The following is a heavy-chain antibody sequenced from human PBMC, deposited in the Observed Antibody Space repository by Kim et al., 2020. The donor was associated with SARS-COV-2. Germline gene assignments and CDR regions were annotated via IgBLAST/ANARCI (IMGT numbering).Heavy chain of an antibody. D-gene: IGHD6-13*01. Sequence: SETLSLTCTVSGGSISSYYWSWIRQPPGKGLEWIGCIYYSGSTNYNPSLKSRVTISVDTSKNQFSLKLSSVTAADTAVYYCARSRTIAAAGGVDFVYWGQGTLVTVSS. CDR3: ARSRTIAAAGGVDFVY. V-gene: IGHV4-59*13. CDR1: GGSISSYY. CDR2: IYYSGST. J-gene: IGHJ4*02.